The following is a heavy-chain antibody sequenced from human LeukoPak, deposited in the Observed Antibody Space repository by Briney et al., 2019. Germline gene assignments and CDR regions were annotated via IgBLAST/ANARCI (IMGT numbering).Heavy chain of an antibody. CDR1: GGSISSYY. J-gene: IGHJ6*03. CDR2: IYYSGST. D-gene: IGHD3-16*01. Sequence: SETLSLTCTVSGGSISSYYWSWIRQPPGKGLEWIGYIYYSGSTNYNPSLKSRVTISVDTSKNQFSLKLSSVTAADTAVYYCARVSPPSILPHYDHYYMDVWGKGTTVTVSS. CDR3: ARVSPPSILPHYDHYYMDV. V-gene: IGHV4-59*01.